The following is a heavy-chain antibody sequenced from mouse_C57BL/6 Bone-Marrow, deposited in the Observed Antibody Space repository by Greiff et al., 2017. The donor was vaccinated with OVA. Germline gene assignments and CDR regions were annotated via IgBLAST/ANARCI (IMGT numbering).Heavy chain of an antibody. CDR2: IWTGGGT. CDR1: GFSLTSYA. V-gene: IGHV2-9-1*01. CDR3: ARKEYLGYAMDY. D-gene: IGHD5-2*01. Sequence: QVQLKESGPGLVAPSQSLSITCPVSGFSLTSYAISWVRQPPGKGLEWLGAIWTGGGTNYNPALKSRLSISKDNSKSQVFLKMNSLQTDDTARYYCARKEYLGYAMDYWGQGTSVTVSS. J-gene: IGHJ4*01.